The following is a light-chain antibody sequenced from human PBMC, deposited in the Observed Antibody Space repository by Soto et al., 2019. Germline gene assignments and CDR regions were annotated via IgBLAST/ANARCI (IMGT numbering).Light chain of an antibody. CDR2: DVS. V-gene: IGLV2-14*01. Sequence: QSVRTQPASVSGSPGQSITISCTGTSSDVGGYNYVSWYQQHPGKAPKLMIYDVSNRPSGVSNRFSGSKSGNTASLTISGLQAEDEADYYCSSYTNSSTSYVFGTGTKVTVL. CDR3: SSYTNSSTSYV. J-gene: IGLJ1*01. CDR1: SSDVGGYNY.